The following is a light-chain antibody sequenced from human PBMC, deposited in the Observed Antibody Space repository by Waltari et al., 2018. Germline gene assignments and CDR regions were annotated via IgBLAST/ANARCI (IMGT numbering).Light chain of an antibody. CDR1: QSVLYSSNNKNY. V-gene: IGKV4-1*01. Sequence: DIVMTQSPDFLAVSLGERATINCKASQSVLYSSNNKNYLAWYQQRPGQPPKLLIYWASTRESGVPDRFSGGGSWTDFTLTISSLQAEDVAVYYCQQYYSAPRTFGQGTKVEIK. J-gene: IGKJ1*01. CDR3: QQYYSAPRT. CDR2: WAS.